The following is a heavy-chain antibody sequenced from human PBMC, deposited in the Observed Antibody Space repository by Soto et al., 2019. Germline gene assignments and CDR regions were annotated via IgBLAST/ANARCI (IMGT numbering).Heavy chain of an antibody. Sequence: QVQLVQSGAEVKKPGASVKVSCKASGYTFTSYGISWVRQAPGQGLEWMGWISAYNGNTNYAQKLQGRVTMTTDTSXXTAYMELRSLRSDDTAVYYCARRVSSSWLPNWFDLWGQGTLVTVSS. CDR3: ARRVSSSWLPNWFDL. D-gene: IGHD6-13*01. CDR1: GYTFTSYG. V-gene: IGHV1-18*01. J-gene: IGHJ5*02. CDR2: ISAYNGNT.